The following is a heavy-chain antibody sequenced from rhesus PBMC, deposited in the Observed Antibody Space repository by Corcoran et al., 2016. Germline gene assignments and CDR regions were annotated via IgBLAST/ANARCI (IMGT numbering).Heavy chain of an antibody. CDR2: ISGSGGGT. J-gene: IGHJ3*01. CDR1: GGSISSNR. Sequence: QLQLQESGPGLVKPSETLSLTCAVSGGSISSNRWSWIRQPPGTGLEWMGRISGSGGGTSYNPSLKSRLPISTDTSKNQLSLKLSSVTAAGTAVYYCASKFWSGYYRGAFDFWGQGLRVTVSS. CDR3: ASKFWSGYYRGAFDF. V-gene: IGHV4-173*01. D-gene: IGHD3-3*01.